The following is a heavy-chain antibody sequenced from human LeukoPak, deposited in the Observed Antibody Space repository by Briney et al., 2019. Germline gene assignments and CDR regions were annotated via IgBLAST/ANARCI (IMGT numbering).Heavy chain of an antibody. CDR2: IYYSGTS. V-gene: IGHV4-59*01. CDR3: ARDGGYGSGSYL. CDR1: GGSIIGYY. J-gene: IGHJ4*02. D-gene: IGHD3-10*01. Sequence: SETLSLTCTVSGGSIIGYYWSWIRQPPWKGLEWIGYIYYSGTSSYNPSLKSRVTISVDTSKNQFSLKLSSVTAADTAVYYCARDGGYGSGSYLWGQGTLVTVSS.